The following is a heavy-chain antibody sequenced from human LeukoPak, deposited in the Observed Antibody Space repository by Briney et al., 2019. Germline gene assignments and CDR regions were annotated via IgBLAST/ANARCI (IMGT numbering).Heavy chain of an antibody. V-gene: IGHV1-69*05. J-gene: IGHJ3*02. CDR1: GGTFSSYA. CDR3: ARDLKDPIVVVPAATDAFDI. D-gene: IGHD2-2*01. Sequence: SVKVSCKASGGTFSSYAISWVRQAPGQGLEWMGGIIPIFGTANYAQKLQGRVTMTTDTSTSTAYMELRSLRSDDTAVYYCARDLKDPIVVVPAATDAFDIWGQGTMVTVSS. CDR2: IIPIFGTA.